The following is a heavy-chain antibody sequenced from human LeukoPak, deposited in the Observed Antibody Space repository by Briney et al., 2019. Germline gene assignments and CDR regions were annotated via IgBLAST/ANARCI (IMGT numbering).Heavy chain of an antibody. D-gene: IGHD5-18*01. CDR1: GGSVGSGSYY. Sequence: SETLSLTCTVSGGSVGSGSYYWSWIRQPPGKGLEWIGYIYYSGSTNYNPSLKSRVTISVDTSKNQFSLKLSSVTAADTAVYYCARSLWGYSYGFDYWGQGTLVTVSS. V-gene: IGHV4-61*01. CDR2: IYYSGST. CDR3: ARSLWGYSYGFDY. J-gene: IGHJ4*02.